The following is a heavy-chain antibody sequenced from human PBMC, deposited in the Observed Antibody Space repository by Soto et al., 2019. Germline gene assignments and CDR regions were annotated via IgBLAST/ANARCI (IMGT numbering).Heavy chain of an antibody. CDR3: ACVTRRDLIDY. D-gene: IGHD2-2*01. V-gene: IGHV1-46*03. Sequence: ASVKVSCKASGYTFTSYYMHWVRQAPGQGLEWMGIINPSGGSTSYAQKFQGRVTMTRDTSTSTVYMELSSLRSEDTAVYYCACVTRRDLIDYWGQGTLVTVSS. J-gene: IGHJ4*02. CDR1: GYTFTSYY. CDR2: INPSGGST.